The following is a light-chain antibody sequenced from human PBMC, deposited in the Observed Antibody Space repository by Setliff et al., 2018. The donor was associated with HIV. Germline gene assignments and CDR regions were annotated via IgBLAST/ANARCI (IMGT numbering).Light chain of an antibody. CDR3: NSFTNTSGRV. Sequence: QSALTQPGSVSGSPGQSITISCTGTSSDVGGYNYVSWYQQHPGKAPNVVIYDVTNRPSGISNRFSGSKSGNTASLTISGLRTEDEADYYCNSFTNTSGRVFGTGTKVTVL. CDR1: SSDVGGYNY. V-gene: IGLV2-14*03. CDR2: DVT. J-gene: IGLJ1*01.